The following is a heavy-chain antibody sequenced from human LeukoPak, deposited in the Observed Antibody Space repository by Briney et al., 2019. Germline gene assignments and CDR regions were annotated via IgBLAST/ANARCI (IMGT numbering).Heavy chain of an antibody. D-gene: IGHD3-9*01. CDR3: ARDRGYDILTGYRKFDY. J-gene: IGHJ4*02. CDR1: GGSISSSNW. Sequence: SGTLSLTCAVSGGSISSSNWWSWVRQPPGKGLEWIGEIYHSGSTNYNPSLKSRVTISVDKSKNQFSLKLSSVTAADTAVYYCARDRGYDILTGYRKFDYWGQGTLVTVSS. CDR2: IYHSGST. V-gene: IGHV4-4*02.